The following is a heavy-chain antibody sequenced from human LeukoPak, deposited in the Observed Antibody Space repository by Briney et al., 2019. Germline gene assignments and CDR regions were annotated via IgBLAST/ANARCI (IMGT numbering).Heavy chain of an antibody. J-gene: IGHJ4*02. CDR3: ARANYDILTGLIPLDY. D-gene: IGHD3-9*01. CDR2: IYPGDSDT. CDR1: GYTFAKYW. Sequence: GESLKISCQASGYTFAKYWIGWVRQMPGKGLEWMGIIYPGDSDTRYGPSFQGQVTISADKSISTAYLQWSSLKASDTAMYYCARANYDILTGLIPLDYWGQGTLVTVSS. V-gene: IGHV5-51*01.